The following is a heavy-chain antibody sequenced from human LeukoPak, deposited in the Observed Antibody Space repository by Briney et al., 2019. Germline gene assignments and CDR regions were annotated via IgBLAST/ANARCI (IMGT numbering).Heavy chain of an antibody. CDR1: GFTFSSYE. CDR3: ARVSRWPIHYYYGMDV. CDR2: ISSSGSTI. V-gene: IGHV3-48*03. D-gene: IGHD4-23*01. Sequence: GGSLRLSCAASGFTFSSYEMNWVRQAPGKGLEWVSYISSSGSTIYYADSVKGRFTISRDNAKNSLYLQMNSLRAEDTAVYYCARVSRWPIHYYYGMDVWGQETTVTVSS. J-gene: IGHJ6*02.